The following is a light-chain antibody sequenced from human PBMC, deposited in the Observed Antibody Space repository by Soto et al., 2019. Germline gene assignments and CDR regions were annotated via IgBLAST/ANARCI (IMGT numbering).Light chain of an antibody. V-gene: IGKV3-11*01. CDR1: QSVSSY. J-gene: IGKJ2*01. CDR2: DAS. Sequence: EIVLTQSPATLSLSPGERASLSCRASQSVSSYLAWYQQKPGQAPKLLIYDASNRATGIPARFSGSGSGTDFTLIISSLEPEDFAVYYCQQRSNWPYTFGQGTKLEIK. CDR3: QQRSNWPYT.